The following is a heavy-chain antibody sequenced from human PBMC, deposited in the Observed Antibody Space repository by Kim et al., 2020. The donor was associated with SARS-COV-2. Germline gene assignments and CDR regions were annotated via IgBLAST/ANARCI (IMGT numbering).Heavy chain of an antibody. V-gene: IGHV5-51*01. CDR3: ARSGQLLSLDS. Sequence: GESLKISCKASGYSFTSYWIGWVRQTPGKGLEWMGIIYPGDSDTRYGPSFQGQVIISVDKSTNTAFLQWSSLKASDTAMYYCARSGQLLSLDSWGQGTLV. CDR1: GYSFTSYW. J-gene: IGHJ4*02. CDR2: IYPGDSDT. D-gene: IGHD1-7*01.